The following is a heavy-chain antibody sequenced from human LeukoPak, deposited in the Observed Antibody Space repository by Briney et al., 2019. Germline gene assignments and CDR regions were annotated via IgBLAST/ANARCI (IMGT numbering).Heavy chain of an antibody. CDR3: ARGGYCSSTSCYRWFDP. Sequence: SGTLSLTCAVSGGSISSSNWWSWVRQPPGKGLEWIGEIYHSGSTNYNPSLKSRVTISVDKSKNQFSLKLSSVTAADTAVYYCARGGYCSSTSCYRWFDPWGQGTLVTVSS. CDR2: IYHSGST. D-gene: IGHD2-2*01. CDR1: GGSISSSNW. J-gene: IGHJ5*02. V-gene: IGHV4-4*02.